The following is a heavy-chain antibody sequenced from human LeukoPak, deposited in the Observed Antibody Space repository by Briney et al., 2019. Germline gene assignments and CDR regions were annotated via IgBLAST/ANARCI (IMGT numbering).Heavy chain of an antibody. J-gene: IGHJ4*02. CDR1: GYTFTSYA. Sequence: ASVKASCKASGYTFTSYAMHWVRRAPGQRLEWMGWINAGNGDTKYSQKFQGRVTIARDTSASTAYMELSSLRSDDTAVYYCARENYYDGSGSPSASAPVDHWGQGTLVTVSS. V-gene: IGHV1-3*01. D-gene: IGHD3-22*01. CDR2: INAGNGDT. CDR3: ARENYYDGSGSPSASAPVDH.